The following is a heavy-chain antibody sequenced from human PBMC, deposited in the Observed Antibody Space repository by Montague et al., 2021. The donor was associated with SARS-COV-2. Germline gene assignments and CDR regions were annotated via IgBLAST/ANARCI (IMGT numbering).Heavy chain of an antibody. CDR2: ITDSGDGT. Sequence: SLRLSCAASGFTFSSFAVSWVRQAPGKGLEWVSTITDSGDGTYYADSVKGRFTISRDNSKNTLYLQMISLRAEDTAVYFCAEGYSYGSHTFDIWGQGTMVTVSS. V-gene: IGHV3-23*01. CDR3: AEGYSYGSHTFDI. D-gene: IGHD5-18*01. CDR1: GFTFSSFA. J-gene: IGHJ3*02.